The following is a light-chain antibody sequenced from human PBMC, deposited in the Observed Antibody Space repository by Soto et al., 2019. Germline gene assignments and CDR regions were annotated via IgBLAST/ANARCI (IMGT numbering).Light chain of an antibody. CDR3: QQYNNFAPYT. Sequence: DIPMTQSPSTLSASVGDRVTITCRASQSISSWLAWHQQKPGKAPNLLIYHASSLESGVPPRFSGSGSGTEFTLTISSLQPDDSASYYCQQYNNFAPYTFGQGTKLEIK. J-gene: IGKJ2*01. CDR1: QSISSW. V-gene: IGKV1-5*01. CDR2: HAS.